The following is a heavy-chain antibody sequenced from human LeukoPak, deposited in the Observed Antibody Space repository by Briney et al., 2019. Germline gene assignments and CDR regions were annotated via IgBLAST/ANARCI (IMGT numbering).Heavy chain of an antibody. Sequence: GSLRLSCVASGFTFSSYWMHWVRQVPGKGLVWVSRINGDGSSTSYANSVKGRFTISRGNAKNTLNLQMNSLRADDTAVYYCARVAQSDKNNLAYFAPWGQGTLVTVSS. CDR2: INGDGSST. J-gene: IGHJ5*02. CDR3: ARVAQSDKNNLAYFAP. D-gene: IGHD1-1*01. V-gene: IGHV3-74*01. CDR1: GFTFSSYW.